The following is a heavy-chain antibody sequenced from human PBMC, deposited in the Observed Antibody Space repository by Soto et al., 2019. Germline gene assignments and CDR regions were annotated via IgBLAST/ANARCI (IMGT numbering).Heavy chain of an antibody. V-gene: IGHV3-7*05. Sequence: EVQLVESGGGLVQPGGSLRLSCAASGFTFSDNWMSWVRQAPGKGLECVANIKTDGSEKYYVDPVKGRFPISRDNAKNSLYLQMNSLRAEDTAVYYCATSMGRGGNDYWCQGTLVAVSS. D-gene: IGHD3-10*01. CDR2: IKTDGSEK. CDR3: ATSMGRGGNDY. CDR1: GFTFSDNW. J-gene: IGHJ4*02.